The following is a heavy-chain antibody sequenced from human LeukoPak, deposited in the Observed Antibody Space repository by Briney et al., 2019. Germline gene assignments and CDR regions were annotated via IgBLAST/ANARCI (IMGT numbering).Heavy chain of an antibody. J-gene: IGHJ6*03. CDR2: IYYSGST. CDR3: ARHGAEGEYYYYYYMDV. D-gene: IGHD3-10*01. Sequence: PSETLSLTCAVSGGSISSSSYYWGWIRQPPGKGLEWIGSIYYSGSTYYNPSLKSRATISVATSKNKFSLKLGSVTAADTAVYYCARHGAEGEYYYYYYMDVWGKGTTVTVSS. V-gene: IGHV4-39*01. CDR1: GGSISSSSYY.